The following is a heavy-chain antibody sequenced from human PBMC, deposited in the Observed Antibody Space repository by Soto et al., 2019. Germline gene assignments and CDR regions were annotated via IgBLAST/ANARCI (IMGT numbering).Heavy chain of an antibody. V-gene: IGHV3-30*03. CDR3: AIDSGDG. CDR2: ISYDGSNK. CDR1: GFTFSSYG. J-gene: IGHJ6*02. Sequence: QVQLVESGGGVVQPGRSLRLSCAASGFTFSSYGMHWVRQAPGKGVEWVAVISYDGSNKYYADSVKGRFTISRDNSKNTLYQQMNSLRAEDTAVYYCAIDSGDGWGQGTTVTVSS.